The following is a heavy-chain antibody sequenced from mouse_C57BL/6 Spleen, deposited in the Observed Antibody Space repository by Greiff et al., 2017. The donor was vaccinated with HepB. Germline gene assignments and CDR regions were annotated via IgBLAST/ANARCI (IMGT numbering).Heavy chain of an antibody. J-gene: IGHJ2*01. CDR3: ARGGTTVLDY. Sequence: QVQLQQSGAELARPGASVKLSCKASGYTFTSYGISWVKQRTGQGLEWIGEIYPRRGNTYYNEKFKGKATLTADKTSSTAYMELRSLTSEDSAVYFCARGGTTVLDYWGQGTTLTGSS. D-gene: IGHD1-1*01. CDR2: IYPRRGNT. CDR1: GYTFTSYG. V-gene: IGHV1-81*01.